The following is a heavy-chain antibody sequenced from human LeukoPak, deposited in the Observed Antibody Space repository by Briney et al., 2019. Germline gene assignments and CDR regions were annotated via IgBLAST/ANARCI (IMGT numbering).Heavy chain of an antibody. V-gene: IGHV3-53*01. CDR1: GFTVSSNY. CDR2: IYSGGST. Sequence: PGGSLRLSCAASGFTVSSNYMSWVRQAPGKGLEWVSVIYSGGSTYYADSVKGRFTISRDNSKNTLYLQMNSLRADDTAVYYCARILPPGVGQLDVWGQGTTVSVSS. CDR3: ARILPPGVGQLDV. J-gene: IGHJ6*02. D-gene: IGHD1-26*01.